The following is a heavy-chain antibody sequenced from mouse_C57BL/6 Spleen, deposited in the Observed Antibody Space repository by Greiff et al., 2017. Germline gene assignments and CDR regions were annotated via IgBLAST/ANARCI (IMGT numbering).Heavy chain of an antibody. CDR1: GYTFTSYW. CDR3: ARSRRTGTGAWFAY. CDR2: INPSNGGT. D-gene: IGHD4-1*01. V-gene: IGHV1-53*01. J-gene: IGHJ3*01. Sequence: QVQLQQPGTELVKSGASVKLSCKASGYTFTSYWMHWVKQRPGQGLEWIGNINPSNGGTNYNEKFKSKATLTVDKSSSTAYMQLSSLTSEDSAVYYCARSRRTGTGAWFAYWGQGTLVTVSA.